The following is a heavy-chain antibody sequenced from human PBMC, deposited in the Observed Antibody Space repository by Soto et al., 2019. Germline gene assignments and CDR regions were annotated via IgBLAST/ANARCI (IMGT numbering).Heavy chain of an antibody. CDR2: IYHSGST. D-gene: IGHD3-22*01. Sequence: LSLTCAVSGGSISSGGYSWSWIRQPPGKGLEWIGYIYHSGSTYYNPSLKSRVTISVDRSKNQFSLKLSSVTAADTAVYYCARAGYYDSSGYYFGFDYWGQGTLVTVSS. V-gene: IGHV4-30-2*01. CDR1: GGSISSGGYS. CDR3: ARAGYYDSSGYYFGFDY. J-gene: IGHJ4*02.